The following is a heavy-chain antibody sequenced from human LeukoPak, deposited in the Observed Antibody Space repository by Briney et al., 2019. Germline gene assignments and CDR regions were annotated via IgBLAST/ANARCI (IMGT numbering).Heavy chain of an antibody. V-gene: IGHV1-3*01. CDR2: INGDNGNT. D-gene: IGHD3-9*01. Sequence: ASVKVSCKASGYTFTTYAMHWVRQAPGQRLEWMGWINGDNGNTKYSQKFQGRVTITRDTSAYTGYMEVRGLSSADTAVYFCARAPYDILTGYSLNWFDPWGQGTLVTVSS. CDR1: GYTFTTYA. CDR3: ARAPYDILTGYSLNWFDP. J-gene: IGHJ5*02.